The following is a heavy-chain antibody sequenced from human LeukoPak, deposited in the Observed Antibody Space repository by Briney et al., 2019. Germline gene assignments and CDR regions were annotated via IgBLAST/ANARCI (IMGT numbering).Heavy chain of an antibody. CDR1: GVSIFSFY. D-gene: IGHD3-9*01. J-gene: IGHJ4*02. Sequence: SDTLSLTCTVSGVSIFSFYWNWLRQPPPQGLEWIGYIPYSGTTTYNPSLTSRVSISIDTSKSQFSLKLSSATAADTAIYYCATGRSIRYFDYWGQGTLLSVSS. CDR3: ATGRSIRYFDY. CDR2: IPYSGTT. V-gene: IGHV4-59*08.